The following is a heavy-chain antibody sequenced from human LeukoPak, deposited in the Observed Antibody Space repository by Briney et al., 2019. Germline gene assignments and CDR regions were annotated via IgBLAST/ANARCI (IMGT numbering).Heavy chain of an antibody. CDR3: ARRYYYDSSGYYYEEDWFDP. CDR2: MNPNSGNT. D-gene: IGHD3-22*01. V-gene: IGHV1-8*03. CDR1: GYTFTSYD. J-gene: IGHJ5*02. Sequence: GASVKVSCKASGYTFTSYDINWVRQATGQGLEWMGWMNPNSGNTGYAQKFQGRVTITRNTSISTAYMELSSLRSEDTAVYYCARRYYYDSSGYYYEEDWFDPWGQGTLVTVS.